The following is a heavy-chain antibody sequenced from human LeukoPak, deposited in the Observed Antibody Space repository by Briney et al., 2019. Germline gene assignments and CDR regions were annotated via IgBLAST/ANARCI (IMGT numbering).Heavy chain of an antibody. V-gene: IGHV3-9*01. CDR3: AKDAKASSYYYYYYMDV. Sequence: GGSLGLSCAASGFTFDDYAMHWVRQAPGKGLEWVSGISWNSGSIGYADSVKGRFTISRDNAKNSLYLQMNSLRAEDTALYYCAKDAKASSYYYYYYMDVWGKGTTVTVSS. CDR2: ISWNSGSI. D-gene: IGHD6-6*01. CDR1: GFTFDDYA. J-gene: IGHJ6*03.